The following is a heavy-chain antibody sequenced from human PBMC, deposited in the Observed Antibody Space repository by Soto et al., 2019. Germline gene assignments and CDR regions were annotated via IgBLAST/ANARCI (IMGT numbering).Heavy chain of an antibody. Sequence: PGPTLVNPTQTLTLTCTFSGFSLSTNGVRVGWIRQPPGMALEWLAIISWNDEKHYSPSLKNRLTITKDTSKNQVVLTMTNMDPVDTATYSSAHRRVSSSDWYGCFVPSCQG. CDR2: ISWNDEK. D-gene: IGHD6-19*01. CDR1: GFSLSTNGVR. J-gene: IGHJ5*02. V-gene: IGHV2-5*01. CDR3: AHRRVSSSDWYGCFVP.